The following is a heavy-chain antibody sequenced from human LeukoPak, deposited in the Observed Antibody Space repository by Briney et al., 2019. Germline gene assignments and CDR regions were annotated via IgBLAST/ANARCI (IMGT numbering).Heavy chain of an antibody. V-gene: IGHV1-2*02. D-gene: IGHD6-13*01. CDR2: INPNSGGT. Sequence: ASVKVSCKASGYTFTGYYMHWVRQAPGQGLEWMGWINPNSGGTNYAQKFRGRVTMTRDTSISTAYMELSRLRSDDTAVYYCARDLGGAAAGTDTNQCYYYGMDVWGQGTTVTVSS. CDR1: GYTFTGYY. J-gene: IGHJ6*02. CDR3: ARDLGGAAAGTDTNQCYYYGMDV.